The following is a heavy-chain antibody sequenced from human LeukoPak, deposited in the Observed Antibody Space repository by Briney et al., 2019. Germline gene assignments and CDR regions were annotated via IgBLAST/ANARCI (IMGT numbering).Heavy chain of an antibody. J-gene: IGHJ4*02. V-gene: IGHV4-31*03. Sequence: SSQTLSLTCTVSGGSISSGVYYWSWIRQHPGKGREWIGYMHNSGSAHYNPSLKSRVAISVDTSKNHFSLKLSSVTAADTAVYYCARGGGHNYGYSFDYWGQGTLVTVSS. D-gene: IGHD5-18*01. CDR2: MHNSGSA. CDR3: ARGGGHNYGYSFDY. CDR1: GGSISSGVYY.